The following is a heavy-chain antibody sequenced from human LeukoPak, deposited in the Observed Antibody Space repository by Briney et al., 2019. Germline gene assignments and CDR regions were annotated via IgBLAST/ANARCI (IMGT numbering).Heavy chain of an antibody. D-gene: IGHD4-17*01. Sequence: PGGSLRLSCAASGFNFSNSDMTWVRQAPGKGLEWLWDISGSGGHIYYADSVQRRFTISRDASKRTLYLQMSSRTVADTALYLCARVVDYVELVVVVTGGWFAPWGQGTQVTVSS. J-gene: IGHJ5*02. CDR2: ISGSGGHI. V-gene: IGHV3-23*01. CDR1: GFNFSNSD. CDR3: ARVVDYVELVVVVTGGWFAP.